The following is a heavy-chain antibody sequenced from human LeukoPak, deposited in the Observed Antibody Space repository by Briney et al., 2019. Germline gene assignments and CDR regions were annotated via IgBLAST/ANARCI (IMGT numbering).Heavy chain of an antibody. J-gene: IGHJ4*02. CDR1: GFTFSNAW. CDR2: IKQDGSEK. CDR3: ARDHSSGWSPLDY. Sequence: PGGSLRLSCAASGFTFSNAWMSWVRQAPGKGLEWVANIKQDGSEKYYVDSVKGRFTISRDNAKNSLYLQMNSLRAEDTAVYYCARDHSSGWSPLDYWGQGTLVTVSS. V-gene: IGHV3-7*01. D-gene: IGHD6-19*01.